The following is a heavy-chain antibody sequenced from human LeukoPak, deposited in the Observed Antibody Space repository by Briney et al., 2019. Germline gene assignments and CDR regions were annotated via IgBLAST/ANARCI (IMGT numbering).Heavy chain of an antibody. CDR2: IYTSGST. CDR3: ARHLGWELPHFDY. V-gene: IGHV4-4*08. CDR1: GGSISRHY. D-gene: IGHD1-26*01. Sequence: PSETLSLTCTVSGGSISRHYWSWIRQPPGKGLEWIGYIYTSGSTNYNPSLKSRVTISVDTSKNPFSLKLSSVTAADTAVYYCARHLGWELPHFDYWGQGTLVTVSS. J-gene: IGHJ4*02.